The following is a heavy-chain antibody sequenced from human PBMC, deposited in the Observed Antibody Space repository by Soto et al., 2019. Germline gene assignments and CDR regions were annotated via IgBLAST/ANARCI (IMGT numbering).Heavy chain of an antibody. V-gene: IGHV3-30*03. J-gene: IGHJ4*02. CDR3: TGEVASGY. D-gene: IGHD2-8*02. Sequence: QVQLVESGGGVVQPGRSLRLSCAVSGFTVSTYGMHWVRQAPGKGLEWVAVISRGGGTKYYADSVKGRFTISRGNSRNTLFLEMTRLRGDDMAVYYCTGEVASGYWGQGTLVTVCS. CDR1: GFTVSTYG. CDR2: ISRGGGTK.